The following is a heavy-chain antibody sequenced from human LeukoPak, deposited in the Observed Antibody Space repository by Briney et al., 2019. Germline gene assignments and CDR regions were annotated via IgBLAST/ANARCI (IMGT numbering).Heavy chain of an antibody. V-gene: IGHV4-59*01. CDR2: IYYSGST. D-gene: IGHD6-13*01. Sequence: SETLSLTCTVSGGSISSYYWSWIRQPPGKGLEWIGYIYYSGSTNYNPSLKSRVTISVDTSKKQFSLKLRSVTAADTAVYYCARVEYSSLAYFDLWGRGTLVTVSS. CDR3: ARVEYSSLAYFDL. J-gene: IGHJ2*01. CDR1: GGSISSYY.